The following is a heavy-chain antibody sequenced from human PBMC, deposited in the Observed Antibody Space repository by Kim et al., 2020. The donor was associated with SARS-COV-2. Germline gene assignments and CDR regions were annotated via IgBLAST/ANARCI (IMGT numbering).Heavy chain of an antibody. CDR1: GGSISSGGYY. D-gene: IGHD6-13*01. Sequence: SETLSLTCTVSGGSISSGGYYWSWIRQHPGKGLEWIGYIYYSGSTYYNPSLKSRVTISVDTSKNQFSLKLSSVTAADTAVYYCARVRGYSSSWYGQWGQGTLVTVSS. J-gene: IGHJ4*02. V-gene: IGHV4-31*03. CDR2: IYYSGST. CDR3: ARVRGYSSSWYGQ.